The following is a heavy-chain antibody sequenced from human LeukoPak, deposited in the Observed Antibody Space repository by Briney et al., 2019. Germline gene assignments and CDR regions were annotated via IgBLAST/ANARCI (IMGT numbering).Heavy chain of an antibody. J-gene: IGHJ4*02. Sequence: GGSLRLSCAASVFTFSSYSMNWVRQAPGKGLEWVSSISSSSSYIYYADSVKGRFTISRDNAKNSLYLQMNSLRAEDTAVYYGARDLRTDYGSGSYYFDYWGQGTLVTVSS. CDR2: ISSSSSYI. CDR1: VFTFSSYS. D-gene: IGHD3-10*01. CDR3: ARDLRTDYGSGSYYFDY. V-gene: IGHV3-21*01.